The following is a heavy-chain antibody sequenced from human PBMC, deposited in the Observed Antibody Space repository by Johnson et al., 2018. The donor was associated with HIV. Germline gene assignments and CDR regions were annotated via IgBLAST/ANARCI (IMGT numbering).Heavy chain of an antibody. J-gene: IGHJ3*02. Sequence: QVQLVESGGGLVQSGGSLRVFCAASGFTFSSYAMHWVRQAPGKGLEWVAVISYDGSNKYYADSVKGRFTISRDNSKNTLYLQMNSLRAEDTAVYYCAREAGTAFDIWGQGTMVTVSS. CDR3: AREAGTAFDI. CDR1: GFTFSSYA. V-gene: IGHV3-30*04. CDR2: ISYDGSNK.